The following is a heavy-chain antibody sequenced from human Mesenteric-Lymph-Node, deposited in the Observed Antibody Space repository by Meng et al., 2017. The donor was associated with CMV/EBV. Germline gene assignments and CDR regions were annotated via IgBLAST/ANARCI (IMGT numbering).Heavy chain of an antibody. D-gene: IGHD3-3*01. V-gene: IGHV1-8*03. CDR2: MNPNSGNT. CDR3: ARGGDTYYDFWSDARIYGMDV. Sequence: ASVKVSCKASGYTFTSYDINWVRQATGQGLEWMAWMNPNSGNTGYAQKCQGRVTISRNTSTSTAYMELSNLRSEDTAVYYCARGGDTYYDFWSDARIYGMDVWGQGTTVTVSS. CDR1: GYTFTSYD. J-gene: IGHJ6*02.